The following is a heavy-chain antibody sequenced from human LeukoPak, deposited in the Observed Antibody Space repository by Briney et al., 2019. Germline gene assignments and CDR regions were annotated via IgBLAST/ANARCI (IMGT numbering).Heavy chain of an antibody. CDR1: AYTFTSYD. J-gene: IGHJ4*02. D-gene: IGHD2-15*01. CDR2: MSPNSGNT. CDR3: ARGAPGSYCSGGSCPYFDY. Sequence: ASVKVSCKASAYTFTSYDINWVRQATGQGLEWMGWMSPNSGNTGHAQKFQGRVTMTRNTSISTAYMELSSLRSEDTAVYYCARGAPGSYCSGGSCPYFDYWGQGTLISVSS. V-gene: IGHV1-8*01.